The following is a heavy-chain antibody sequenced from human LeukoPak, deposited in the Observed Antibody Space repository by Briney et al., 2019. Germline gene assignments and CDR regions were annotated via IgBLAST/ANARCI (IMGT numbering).Heavy chain of an antibody. CDR3: AKDFRAATLDAFDI. CDR1: GFTFDDYA. D-gene: IGHD2-15*01. V-gene: IGHV3-9*03. Sequence: GGSLRLSCAASGFTFDDYAMHWVRQAPGKGLEWVSGISWNSGSIGYADSVKGRFTISRDNAKNSLYLQMNSLRAEDMALYYCAKDFRAATLDAFDIWGQGTMVTVSS. J-gene: IGHJ3*02. CDR2: ISWNSGSI.